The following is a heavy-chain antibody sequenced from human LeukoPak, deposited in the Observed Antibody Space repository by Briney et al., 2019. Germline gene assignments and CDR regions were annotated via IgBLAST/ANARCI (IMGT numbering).Heavy chain of an antibody. CDR3: AKDEGSSSLDY. V-gene: IGHV3-48*04. J-gene: IGHJ4*02. CDR1: GFIFSSYS. CDR2: ISTGSSTI. Sequence: GGSLRLSCAASGFIFSSYSMNWVRQAPGKGLEWVSYISTGSSTIYFADSVKGRFTISRDNAKNSLYLQMNSLRAEDTALYYCAKDEGSSSLDYWGQGTLVTISS. D-gene: IGHD6-13*01.